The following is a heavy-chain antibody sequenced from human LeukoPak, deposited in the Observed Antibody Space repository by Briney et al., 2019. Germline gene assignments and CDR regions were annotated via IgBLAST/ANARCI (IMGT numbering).Heavy chain of an antibody. CDR3: ARDGTSYGMDV. J-gene: IGHJ6*02. Sequence: TGGSLRLSCAASGFSFSSYGMHWVRQPPGKGLELVAFISYDGSNKYYADSVKGRFTISRDNSQNTVYLQMNSLRGEDTAVYYCARDGTSYGMDVWGQGTTVTVSS. V-gene: IGHV3-30*03. CDR1: GFSFSSYG. D-gene: IGHD1-1*01. CDR2: ISYDGSNK.